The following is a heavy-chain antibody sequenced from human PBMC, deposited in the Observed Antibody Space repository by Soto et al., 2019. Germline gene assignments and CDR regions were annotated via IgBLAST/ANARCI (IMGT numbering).Heavy chain of an antibody. CDR1: GFTFSSYD. CDR2: IGTAGDT. V-gene: IGHV3-13*01. J-gene: IGHJ6*02. D-gene: IGHD3-16*01. Sequence: GGSLRLSCAASGFTFSSYDMHWVRQATGKGLEWVSAIGTAGDTYYPGSVKGRFTISRENAKNSLYLQMISLRAEDTAVYYCARDRLRPPYYYYGMDVWGQGTTVTVSS. CDR3: ARDRLRPPYYYYGMDV.